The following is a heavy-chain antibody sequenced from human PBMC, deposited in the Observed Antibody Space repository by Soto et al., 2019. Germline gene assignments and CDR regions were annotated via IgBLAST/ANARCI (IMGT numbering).Heavy chain of an antibody. CDR3: AKGHLPSYHIVATTYAFDI. J-gene: IGHJ3*02. CDR1: GFTFSSYA. Sequence: EVQLLESGGGLVQPGGSLRLFCAASGFTFSSYAMSWVRQAPGKGLEWVSAISGSGGSTYYADSVKGRFTISRDNSKNTLYLQMNSLRAEDTAVYYCAKGHLPSYHIVATTYAFDIWGQGTMVTVSS. D-gene: IGHD5-12*01. V-gene: IGHV3-23*01. CDR2: ISGSGGST.